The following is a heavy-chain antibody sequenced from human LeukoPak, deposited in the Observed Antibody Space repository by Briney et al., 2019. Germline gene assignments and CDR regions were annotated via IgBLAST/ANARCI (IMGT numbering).Heavy chain of an antibody. CDR1: GSAFTSYD. CDR2: NNPNSGGT. V-gene: IGHV1-2*02. Sequence: GPGKVSCNASGSAFTSYDMHWVRQAPGQGREWMGWNNPNSGGTNYTQKIQGRVTMTRDTSISTPYMELSRLRSDDTAVYYCASVWFGELLSLDYWGQGTLVTVSS. J-gene: IGHJ4*02. D-gene: IGHD3-10*01. CDR3: ASVWFGELLSLDY.